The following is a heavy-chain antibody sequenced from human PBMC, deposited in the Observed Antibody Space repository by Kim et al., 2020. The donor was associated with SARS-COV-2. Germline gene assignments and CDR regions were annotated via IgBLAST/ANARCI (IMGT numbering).Heavy chain of an antibody. Sequence: GGSLRLSCAASGFTFSSYSMNWVRQAPGKGLEWVSSISSSSSYIYYADSVNGRITISRDDAKNSLYLQMNSRRAEDTAVYYCAREGGGSSGWSWFDPWGQGTLVTVSS. V-gene: IGHV3-21*01. CDR3: AREGGGSSGWSWFDP. CDR2: ISSSSSYI. CDR1: GFTFSSYS. J-gene: IGHJ5*02. D-gene: IGHD6-19*01.